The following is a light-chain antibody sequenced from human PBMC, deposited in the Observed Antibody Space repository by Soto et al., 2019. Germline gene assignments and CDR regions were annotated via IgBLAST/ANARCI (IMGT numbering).Light chain of an antibody. J-gene: IGLJ2*01. V-gene: IGLV3-1*01. CDR3: QAWDSSTVV. CDR2: QNS. Sequence: SYGLTQPPSVSVSPGQTASITCSGDKLGDKYACWYQQKPGQSPVLAIYQNSKRPSGIPERFSGSNSGNTATLTISGTQAMDEADYYCQAWDSSTVVFGGGTQLTVL. CDR1: KLGDKY.